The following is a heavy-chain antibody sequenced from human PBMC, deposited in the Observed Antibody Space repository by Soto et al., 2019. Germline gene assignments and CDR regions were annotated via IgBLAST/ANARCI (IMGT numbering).Heavy chain of an antibody. J-gene: IGHJ4*02. D-gene: IGHD3-3*01. V-gene: IGHV3-7*01. CDR3: AREGAFGVVIISPYFDY. Sequence: GGSLRLSCAASGFTFSSYWMSWVRQAPGKGLEWVANIKQDGSEKYYVDSVKGRFTISRDNAKNSLYLQMNSLRAEDTAVYYCAREGAFGVVIISPYFDYWGQGTLVTVSS. CDR1: GFTFSSYW. CDR2: IKQDGSEK.